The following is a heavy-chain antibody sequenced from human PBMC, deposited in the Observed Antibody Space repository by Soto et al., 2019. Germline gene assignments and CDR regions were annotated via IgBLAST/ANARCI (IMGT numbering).Heavy chain of an antibody. CDR3: ARAYSGSSSPDY. V-gene: IGHV1-46*01. D-gene: IGHD2-15*01. J-gene: IGHJ4*02. CDR1: GYTFTSHY. CDR2: INPSGGST. Sequence: QVQLVQSGAEVKKPGASVKVSCKASGYTFTSHYVHWVRQAPGQGLEWMGIINPSGGSTTYAQKFLGGVTMTRDTATSTVYMDLRSLRSEDTAVYYCARAYSGSSSPDYWGQGTLVTVYS.